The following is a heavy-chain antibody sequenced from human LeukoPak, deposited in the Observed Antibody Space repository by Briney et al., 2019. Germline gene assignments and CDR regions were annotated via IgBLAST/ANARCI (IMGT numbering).Heavy chain of an antibody. CDR3: ARVGAALNWFDP. CDR2: IIPIFGTA. V-gene: IGHV1-69*05. D-gene: IGHD1-26*01. Sequence: SVKVSCKASGGTFSSYAISWVRQAPEQGLEWMGGIIPIFGTANYAQKFQGRVTMTRDTSISTAYMELSRLRSDDTAVYYCARVGAALNWFDPWGQGTLVTVSS. J-gene: IGHJ5*02. CDR1: GGTFSSYA.